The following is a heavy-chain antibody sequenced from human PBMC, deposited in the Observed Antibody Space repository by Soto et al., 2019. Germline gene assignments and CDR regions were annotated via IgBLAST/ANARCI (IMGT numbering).Heavy chain of an antibody. CDR2: ISGYNGNT. CDR1: GYTFTTYG. D-gene: IGHD3-22*01. Sequence: ASVKVSCKASGYTFTTYGINWVRQAPGQGLEWMGWISGYNGNTKSAQKFQGRVTVTTDTSTTTSYMELRSLTSDDTAVYYCARGDYYDSSSAFDIWGQGTMVTV. CDR3: ARGDYYDSSSAFDI. V-gene: IGHV1-18*04. J-gene: IGHJ3*02.